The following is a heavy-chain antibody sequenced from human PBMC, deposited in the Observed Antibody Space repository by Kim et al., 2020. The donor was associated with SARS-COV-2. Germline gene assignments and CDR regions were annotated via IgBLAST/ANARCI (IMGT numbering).Heavy chain of an antibody. CDR3: ARGFDP. V-gene: IGHV4-59*09. CDR2: SSREST. J-gene: IGHJ5*02. Sequence: SSRESTHYNPSLKRRVTISADTAKNQFSLQLSSVTAAATAVYYCARGFDPWGPGTLGTVSS.